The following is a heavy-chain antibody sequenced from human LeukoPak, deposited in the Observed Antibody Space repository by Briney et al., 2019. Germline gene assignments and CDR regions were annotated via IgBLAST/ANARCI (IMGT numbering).Heavy chain of an antibody. J-gene: IGHJ4*02. V-gene: IGHV1-69*06. CDR2: IIPIFGTA. CDR3: TRSGNISMIRGVITTPAIIGY. D-gene: IGHD3-10*01. CDR1: GYTFTIYD. Sequence: SVNVSYKASGYTFTIYDINWVRQAPGQGLEGMGGIIPIFGTANYAQKFQGRVTITADKSTSTAYMELSSLGSEDTAIYYCTRSGNISMIRGVITTPAIIGYWGQGTLVTVSS.